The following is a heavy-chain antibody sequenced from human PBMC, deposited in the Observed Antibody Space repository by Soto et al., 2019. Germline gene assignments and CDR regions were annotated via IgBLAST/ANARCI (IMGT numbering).Heavy chain of an antibody. Sequence: SETLSLTCTVSGGSISSGDYYWSWIRQPPGKGLEWIGCIYYSGSTYYNPSLKSRVTISVDTSKNQFSLKLSSVTAADTAVYYCAREVTGTPEGRYYYYGMDVWGQGTTVTVSS. D-gene: IGHD1-20*01. CDR1: GGSISSGDYY. V-gene: IGHV4-30-4*01. CDR3: AREVTGTPEGRYYYYGMDV. J-gene: IGHJ6*02. CDR2: IYYSGST.